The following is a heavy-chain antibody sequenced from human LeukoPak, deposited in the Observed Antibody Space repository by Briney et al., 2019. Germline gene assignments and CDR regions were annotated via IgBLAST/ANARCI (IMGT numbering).Heavy chain of an antibody. J-gene: IGHJ6*03. CDR1: GMNFSNYW. D-gene: IGHD1-20*01. V-gene: IGHV3-7*01. CDR3: AREGYNWNDYYYYYMDV. CDR2: IKQDGSEK. Sequence: GGSLRLSCATSGMNFSNYWMSWVRQAPGKGLEWVANIKQDGSEKYYVDSVKGRFTISRDNAKNSLYLQMNSLRAEDTAVYYCAREGYNWNDYYYYYMDVWGKGTTVTVSS.